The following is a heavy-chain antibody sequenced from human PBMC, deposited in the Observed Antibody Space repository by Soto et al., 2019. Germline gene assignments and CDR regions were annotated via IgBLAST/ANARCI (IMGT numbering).Heavy chain of an antibody. Sequence: PGGSLRLSCTASGFTFSSYAMTWVRQAPGKGLEWVSSISGSGGATYYADSVKGRFTISGDDSKNTLFLQMDSLRAEDTALYYCAKAGRPFYDSWSENRFDPWGQGTLVTVSS. V-gene: IGHV3-23*01. D-gene: IGHD3-3*01. J-gene: IGHJ5*02. CDR3: AKAGRPFYDSWSENRFDP. CDR2: ISGSGGAT. CDR1: GFTFSSYA.